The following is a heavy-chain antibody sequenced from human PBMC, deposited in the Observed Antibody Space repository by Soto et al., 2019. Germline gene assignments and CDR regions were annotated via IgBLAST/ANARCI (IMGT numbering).Heavy chain of an antibody. CDR3: AADPNFDWPRGWWFDP. V-gene: IGHV1-58*02. Sequence: SVKVSCKASGYTFTSYYMHWVRQARGQRLEWIGWIVVGSGNTNYAQKFQERVTITRDMSTSTAYMELSSLRSEDTAVYYCAADPNFDWPRGWWFDPWGQGTLVTVSS. J-gene: IGHJ5*02. CDR1: GYTFTSYY. D-gene: IGHD3-9*01. CDR2: IVVGSGNT.